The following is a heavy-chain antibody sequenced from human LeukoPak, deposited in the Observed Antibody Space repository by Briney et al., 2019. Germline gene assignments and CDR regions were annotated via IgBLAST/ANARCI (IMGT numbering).Heavy chain of an antibody. CDR3: ARDVLVTSSPDAFDI. V-gene: IGHV4-31*03. CDR2: ISYSGDT. CDR1: GDSISSGGYS. Sequence: SETLSLTCSVSGDSISSGGYSWTWIRQSPGKGLQWIGDISYSGDTRYSPSLKSRLTMSMDASENQFSLKLTSVTAADTAVYYCARDVLVTSSPDAFDIWGQGKMVTVSS. D-gene: IGHD2/OR15-2a*01. J-gene: IGHJ3*02.